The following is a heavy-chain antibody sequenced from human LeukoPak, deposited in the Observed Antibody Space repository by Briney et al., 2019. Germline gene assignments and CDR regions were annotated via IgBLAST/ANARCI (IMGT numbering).Heavy chain of an antibody. CDR1: GYTFTSYY. CDR3: ARRSYARGTFDY. CDR2: INPSGGST. Sequence: ASVKVSCKASGYTFTSYYMHWVRQAPGQGHEWMGIINPSGGSTSSAQKFQGRVTMTRDTSTSTVYMELSSLRSEDTAVYYCARRSYARGTFDYWGQGTLVTVSS. V-gene: IGHV1-46*01. J-gene: IGHJ4*02. D-gene: IGHD5-18*01.